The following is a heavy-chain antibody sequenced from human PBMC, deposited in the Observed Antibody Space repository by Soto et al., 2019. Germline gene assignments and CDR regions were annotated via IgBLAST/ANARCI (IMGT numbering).Heavy chain of an antibody. J-gene: IGHJ4*02. CDR2: ISGSGATT. CDR1: GFIFSNYA. V-gene: IGHV3-23*01. Sequence: EVHLLESGGDLVQRGGSLRLSCAASGFIFSNYAMSWVRQAPGKGLEWVSAISGSGATTYYPDSVKGRFTISRDNSKNTLYLQMNSLRAEDTAVYYCTQGGIPRRYNIPKVDFDYWGQGSLVTVSS. D-gene: IGHD1-1*01. CDR3: TQGGIPRRYNIPKVDFDY.